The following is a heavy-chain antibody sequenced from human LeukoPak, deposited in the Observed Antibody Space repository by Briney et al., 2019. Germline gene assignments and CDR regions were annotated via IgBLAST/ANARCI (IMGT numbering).Heavy chain of an antibody. J-gene: IGHJ3*02. CDR2: IYTSGST. CDR3: ARVCSSTSCYRHAFDI. V-gene: IGHV4-61*02. D-gene: IGHD2-2*01. Sequence: SQTLSLTCTVSGGSISSGSYYWSWIRQPAGKGLEWIGRIYTSGSTNYNPSLKSRVTMSVDTSKNQFSLKLSSVTAADTAVYYCARVCSSTSCYRHAFDIWGQGTMVTVSS. CDR1: GGSISSGSYY.